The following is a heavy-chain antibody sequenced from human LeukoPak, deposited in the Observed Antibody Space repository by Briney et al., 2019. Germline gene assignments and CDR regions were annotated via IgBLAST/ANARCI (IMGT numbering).Heavy chain of an antibody. CDR2: ISSSSSYI. CDR3: AKGPGDGYNYFDY. V-gene: IGHV3-21*01. CDR1: GFTFSSYS. D-gene: IGHD5-24*01. J-gene: IGHJ4*02. Sequence: PGGSLRLSCAASGFTFSSYSMNWVRQAPGKGLEWVSSISSSSSYIYYADSVKGRFTISRDNAKNSLYLQMNSLRAEDTAVYYCAKGPGDGYNYFDYWGQGTLVTVSS.